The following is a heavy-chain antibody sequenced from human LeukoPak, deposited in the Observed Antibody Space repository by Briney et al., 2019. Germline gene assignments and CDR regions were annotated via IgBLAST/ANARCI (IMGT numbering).Heavy chain of an antibody. Sequence: ASVKVSCKASGYTFTSYYMHWVRQAPGQGLEWMGIINPSGGSTSYAQKFQDRVTMTRDTSTSTVYMELSSLRSEDTAVYYCARDRRVVPASDAFDIWGQGTMVTVSS. J-gene: IGHJ3*02. CDR1: GYTFTSYY. V-gene: IGHV1-46*01. CDR2: INPSGGST. D-gene: IGHD2-2*01. CDR3: ARDRRVVPASDAFDI.